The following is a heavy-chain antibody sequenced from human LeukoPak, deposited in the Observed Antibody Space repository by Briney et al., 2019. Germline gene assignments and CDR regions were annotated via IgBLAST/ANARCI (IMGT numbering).Heavy chain of an antibody. CDR1: GFTFSSYS. CDR2: ISSSSYI. J-gene: IGHJ6*02. Sequence: GGSLRLSCAASGFTFSSYSMNWVRQAPGKGLEWVSSISSSSYIYYADSVKGRFTISRDNAKNSLYLQMNSLRAEDTAVYYCARDGVLFTIFGAEDVWGQGTTVTVSS. V-gene: IGHV3-21*01. D-gene: IGHD3-3*01. CDR3: ARDGVLFTIFGAEDV.